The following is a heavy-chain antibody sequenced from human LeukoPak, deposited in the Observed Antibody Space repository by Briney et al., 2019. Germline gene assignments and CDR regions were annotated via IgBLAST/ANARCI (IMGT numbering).Heavy chain of an antibody. J-gene: IGHJ5*02. D-gene: IGHD2-2*01. Sequence: SETLSLTCTVSGGSISSYYWSWIRQPPGKGLEWIGYIYYSGSTNYNPSLKSRVTVSVDTSQNQFSLKLSSVTAADTAVYYCARALGYCSSTSCYPNWFDPWGQGTLVTVS. CDR3: ARALGYCSSTSCYPNWFDP. V-gene: IGHV4-59*01. CDR2: IYYSGST. CDR1: GGSISSYY.